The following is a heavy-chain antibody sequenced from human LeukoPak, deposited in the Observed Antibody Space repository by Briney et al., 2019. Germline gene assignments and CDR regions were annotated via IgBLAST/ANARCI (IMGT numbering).Heavy chain of an antibody. J-gene: IGHJ6*02. CDR2: ISYDGSNK. Sequence: GGSLRLSCAASGFTFSSYAMHWVRQAPGKGLEWVAVISYDGSNKYYADSVKGRFTISRDNSKNTLYLQMNSLRAEDTAVYYCARGSQGIAVAGTPFDGMDVWGQGTTVTVSS. D-gene: IGHD6-19*01. CDR1: GFTFSSYA. V-gene: IGHV3-30*04. CDR3: ARGSQGIAVAGTPFDGMDV.